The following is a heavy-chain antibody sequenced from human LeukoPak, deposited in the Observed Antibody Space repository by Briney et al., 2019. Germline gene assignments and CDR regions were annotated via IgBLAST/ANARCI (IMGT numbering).Heavy chain of an antibody. CDR2: ISTSSSYI. D-gene: IGHD5-18*01. V-gene: IGHV3-21*01. CDR1: GFTFNNFA. CDR3: ARAITNYGYIFDY. J-gene: IGHJ4*02. Sequence: GGSLRLSCAASGFTFNNFAMSWVRQAPGKGLEWVSSISTSSSYIYYSDSLKGRFTISRDNARNSLYLQMNSLRAEDTAVYYCARAITNYGYIFDYWGQGTLVTVSS.